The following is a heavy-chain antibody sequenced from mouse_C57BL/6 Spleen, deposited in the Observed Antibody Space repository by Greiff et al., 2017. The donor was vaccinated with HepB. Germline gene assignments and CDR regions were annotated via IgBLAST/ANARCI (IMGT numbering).Heavy chain of an antibody. D-gene: IGHD2-10*02. V-gene: IGHV6-3*01. CDR1: GFTFSNYW. J-gene: IGHJ4*01. CDR3: TGCMNAMDY. CDR2: IRLKSDNYAT. Sequence: EVKVVESGGGLVQPGGSMKLSCVASGFTFSNYWMNWVRQSPEKGLEWVAQIRLKSDNYATHYAESVKGRFTISRDDSKSSVYLQMNNLRAEDTGIYYCTGCMNAMDYWGQGTSVTVSS.